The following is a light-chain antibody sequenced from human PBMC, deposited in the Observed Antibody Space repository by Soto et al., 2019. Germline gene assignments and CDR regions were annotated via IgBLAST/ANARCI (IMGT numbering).Light chain of an antibody. CDR1: QSVSSY. CDR3: HQGT. CDR2: DAS. Sequence: EIVLTQSPATLSLSPGERATLSCRASQSVSSYLAWSQQKPGQAPRLLIYDASNWATGIPVRFSGSGSGTDFTLNISSLEPEDFAVYYCHQGTFGGGTKVEIK. V-gene: IGKV3-11*01. J-gene: IGKJ4*01.